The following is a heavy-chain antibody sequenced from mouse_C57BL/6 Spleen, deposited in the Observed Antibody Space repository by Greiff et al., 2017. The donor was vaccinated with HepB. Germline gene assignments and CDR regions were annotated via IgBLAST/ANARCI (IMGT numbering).Heavy chain of an antibody. J-gene: IGHJ3*01. CDR3: AIYDGYPAY. CDR1: GFSLTSYA. D-gene: IGHD2-3*01. V-gene: IGHV2-9-1*01. Sequence: VKLVESGPGLVEPSQCLYITCTVSGFSLTSYAISWVRQTPGKGLEWIGVIWPGGGTNYNSALKSRLSISKDNSKSQVFLNMNSLQTDDTARYYCAIYDGYPAYWGQGTLVTVAA. CDR2: IWPGGGT.